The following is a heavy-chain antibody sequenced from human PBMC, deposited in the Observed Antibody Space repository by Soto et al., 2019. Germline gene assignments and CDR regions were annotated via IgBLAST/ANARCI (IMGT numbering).Heavy chain of an antibody. D-gene: IGHD5-18*01. Sequence: QVQLVESGGGVVQPGRSLRLSCAASGFTFSSYGMHWVRQAPGKGLEWVAVISYDGSTKYYADSVKGRFNISRDNSKNTLYLQMNSLRAEDTAVYYCAGQIQLWGLIYYYYGMDVWGQGTTVTVSS. CDR3: AGQIQLWGLIYYYYGMDV. CDR1: GFTFSSYG. J-gene: IGHJ6*02. V-gene: IGHV3-30*03. CDR2: ISYDGSTK.